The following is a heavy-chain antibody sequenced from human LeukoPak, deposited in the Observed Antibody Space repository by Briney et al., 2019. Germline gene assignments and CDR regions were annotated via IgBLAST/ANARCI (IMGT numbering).Heavy chain of an antibody. J-gene: IGHJ4*02. CDR3: ARSFDYDFWSGYPY. CDR2: IYYSGST. D-gene: IGHD3-3*01. CDR1: GGSISSYY. Sequence: NPSETLSLTCTVSGGSISSYYWSWIRQPPGKGLEWIGYIYYSGSTNYNPSLKSRVTISVDTSKNQFSLKLGSVTAADTAVYYCARSFDYDFWSGYPYWGQGTLVTVSS. V-gene: IGHV4-59*01.